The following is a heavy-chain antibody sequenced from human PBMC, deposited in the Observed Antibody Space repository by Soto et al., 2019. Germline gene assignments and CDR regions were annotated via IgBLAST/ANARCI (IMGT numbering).Heavy chain of an antibody. CDR1: GFTFSTYG. CDR3: TTDQVMVYAITYGMDV. J-gene: IGHJ6*02. CDR2: ISYDGSNK. V-gene: IGHV3-30*03. D-gene: IGHD2-8*01. Sequence: PGGSLRLSFAASGFTFSTYGMHWVRQAPGKGLEWVAIISYDGSNKYYADSVQGRFTISRDNSKNTLYLQMNSLKTEDTAVYYCTTDQVMVYAITYGMDVWGQGTMVTVSS.